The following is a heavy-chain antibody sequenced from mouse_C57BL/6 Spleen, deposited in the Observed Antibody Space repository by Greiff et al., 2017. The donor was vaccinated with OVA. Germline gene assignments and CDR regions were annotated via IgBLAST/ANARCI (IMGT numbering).Heavy chain of an antibody. D-gene: IGHD1-1*01. V-gene: IGHV2-2*01. CDR3: ASPITTGWYFDV. J-gene: IGHJ1*03. CDR2: IWSGGST. Sequence: QVQLQHSGPGLVQPSQSLSITCTVSGFSLTSYGVHWVRQSPGKGLEWLGVIWSGGSTDYNAAFISRLSISKDNSKSQVFFKMNSLQADDTAIYYCASPITTGWYFDVWGTGTTVTVSS. CDR1: GFSLTSYG.